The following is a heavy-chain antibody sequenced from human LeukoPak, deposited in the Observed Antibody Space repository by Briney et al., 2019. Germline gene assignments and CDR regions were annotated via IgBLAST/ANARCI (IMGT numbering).Heavy chain of an antibody. D-gene: IGHD3-10*01. Sequence: GGSLRLSCAASGFTFSSYAMSWVRQAPGKGLEWVSAISGSGGSTYYADSVKGRFTISRDNSKNTLYLQMNSLRAEDTAVYYCAKVEGLLWFGEKASDYWGQGTLVTVSS. J-gene: IGHJ4*02. CDR3: AKVEGLLWFGEKASDY. V-gene: IGHV3-23*01. CDR2: ISGSGGST. CDR1: GFTFSSYA.